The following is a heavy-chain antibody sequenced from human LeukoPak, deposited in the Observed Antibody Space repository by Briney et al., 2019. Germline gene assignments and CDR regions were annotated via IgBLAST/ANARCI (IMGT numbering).Heavy chain of an antibody. CDR3: AKDRTIVVVISLFDY. CDR1: GFTFSNYA. Sequence: GRSLRLSCAASGFTFSNYAMHWVRQAPGKGLEWVAVISYDGSNKYYADSVKGRFTISRDNSKNTLYLQMNSLRAEDTAVYYCAKDRTIVVVISLFDYWGQGTLVTVSS. V-gene: IGHV3-30*04. CDR2: ISYDGSNK. D-gene: IGHD3-22*01. J-gene: IGHJ4*02.